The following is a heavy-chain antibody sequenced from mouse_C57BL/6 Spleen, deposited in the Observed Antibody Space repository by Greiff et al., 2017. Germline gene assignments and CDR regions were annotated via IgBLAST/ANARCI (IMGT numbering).Heavy chain of an antibody. V-gene: IGHV1-42*01. CDR3: ARGRINYYGSSDY. D-gene: IGHD1-1*01. J-gene: IGHJ2*01. CDR1: GYSFTGYY. CDR2: INPSTGGT. Sequence: EVMLVESGPELVKPGASVKISCKASGYSFTGYYMNWVKQSPEKSLEWIGEINPSTGGTTYNQKFKAKATLTVDKSSSTAYMQLKSLTSEDSAVYYCARGRINYYGSSDYWGQGTTLTVSS.